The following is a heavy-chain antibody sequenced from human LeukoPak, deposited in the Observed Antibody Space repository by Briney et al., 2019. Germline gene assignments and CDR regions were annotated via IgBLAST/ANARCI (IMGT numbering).Heavy chain of an antibody. Sequence: SQTLSLTCTVSGGSISSGDYYWSWIRQPPGKGLGWIGYIYYSGSTYNNPSLRSRVTISVDTSKNQFSLKLSSGTAADTAVYYCARDHYDTSGYSNGMDVWGQGTTVTVSS. J-gene: IGHJ6*02. CDR3: ARDHYDTSGYSNGMDV. D-gene: IGHD3-22*01. CDR2: IYYSGST. V-gene: IGHV4-30-4*01. CDR1: GGSISSGDYY.